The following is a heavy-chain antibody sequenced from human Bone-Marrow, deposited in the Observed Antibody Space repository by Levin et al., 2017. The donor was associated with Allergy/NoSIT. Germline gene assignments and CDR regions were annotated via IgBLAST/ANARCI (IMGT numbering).Heavy chain of an antibody. V-gene: IGHV3-9*01. J-gene: IGHJ4*02. Sequence: SLKISCAASGFTFDDYAMHWVRQAPGKGLEWVSGISWNSGSIGYADSVKGRFTISRDNAKNSLYLQMNSLRAEDTALYYCAKEPGLSGALDYWGQGTLVTVSS. CDR2: ISWNSGSI. D-gene: IGHD5-12*01. CDR1: GFTFDDYA. CDR3: AKEPGLSGALDY.